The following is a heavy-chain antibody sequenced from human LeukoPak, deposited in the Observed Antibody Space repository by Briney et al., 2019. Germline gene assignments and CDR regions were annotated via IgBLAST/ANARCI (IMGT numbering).Heavy chain of an antibody. CDR1: GGTFSSYA. Sequence: SVKVSCKASGGTFSSYAISRVRQAPGQGLEWMGGIIPIFGTANYAQKFQGRVTITTDESTSTAYMELSSLRSEDTAVYYCARPPQDYGGNPPDLWGRGTLVTVSS. CDR3: ARPPQDYGGNPPDL. J-gene: IGHJ2*01. V-gene: IGHV1-69*05. CDR2: IIPIFGTA. D-gene: IGHD4-23*01.